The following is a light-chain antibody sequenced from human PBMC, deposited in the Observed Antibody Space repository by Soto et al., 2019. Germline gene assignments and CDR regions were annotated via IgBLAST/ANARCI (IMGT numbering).Light chain of an antibody. J-gene: IGKJ1*01. CDR2: DAS. CDR3: QQYKSYPWT. CDR1: QSISSW. V-gene: IGKV1-5*01. Sequence: DSQMTQSPSTLSASVGDRVIITCRASQSISSWLAWYQQKPGKAPKLLIYDASRLESGVPSRFSGSGSETEFTLTISSLQPDDFATYYCQQYKSYPWTFGQGTKVDIK.